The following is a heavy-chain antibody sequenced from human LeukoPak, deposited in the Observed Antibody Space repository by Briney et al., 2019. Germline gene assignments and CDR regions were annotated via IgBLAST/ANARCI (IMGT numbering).Heavy chain of an antibody. J-gene: IGHJ4*02. V-gene: IGHV1-69*04. Sequence: SVKVSCKASGGTFSSYAISWVRQAPGQGLEWMGRIIPILGIANYAQKFQGRVTITADKSTSTAYMELSSLRPEDTAVYYCAREPSGEMATNFDYWGQGTLVTVSS. CDR3: AREPSGEMATNFDY. CDR1: GGTFSSYA. D-gene: IGHD5-24*01. CDR2: IIPILGIA.